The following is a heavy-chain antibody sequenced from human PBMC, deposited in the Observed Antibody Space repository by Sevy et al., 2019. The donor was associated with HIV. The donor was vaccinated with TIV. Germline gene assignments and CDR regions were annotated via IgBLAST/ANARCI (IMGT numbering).Heavy chain of an antibody. V-gene: IGHV5-51*01. CDR3: ARLPVAAAGLYYFDY. CDR2: VYPGDSDT. Sequence: ESLKISCKGSGYSFANNWIGWVRQMPGKGLEWMGIVYPGDSDTTYSPSFQGQVTISVDKSISTAYLQWNSLKASDTAMYYCARLPVAAAGLYYFDYWGQGTLVTVSS. CDR1: GYSFANNW. D-gene: IGHD6-13*01. J-gene: IGHJ4*02.